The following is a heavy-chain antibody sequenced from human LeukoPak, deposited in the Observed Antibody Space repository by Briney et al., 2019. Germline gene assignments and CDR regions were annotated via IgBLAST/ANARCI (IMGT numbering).Heavy chain of an antibody. D-gene: IGHD6-13*01. CDR3: ARSQQQLGDFDY. J-gene: IGHJ4*02. Sequence: GGSLRLSCAASGFTFSSYWMHWVRQAPGKGLVWVSRINSDGSSTSYADSVKGRFTISRDNAKNTLYLQMNSLRAEDTAVYYCARSQQQLGDFDYWGQGTLVTVSS. CDR1: GFTFSSYW. V-gene: IGHV3-74*01. CDR2: INSDGSST.